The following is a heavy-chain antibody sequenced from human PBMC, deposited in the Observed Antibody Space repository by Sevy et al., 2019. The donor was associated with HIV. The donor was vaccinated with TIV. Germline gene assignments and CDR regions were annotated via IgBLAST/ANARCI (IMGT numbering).Heavy chain of an antibody. V-gene: IGHV3-53*01. CDR2: IYSGGST. CDR1: GFTFSNYA. Sequence: GGSLRLSCAASGFTFSNYAMNWVRQAPGKGLEWVSVIYSGGSTYYADSVKGRFTISRDNSKNTLYLQMNSLRAEDTAVYYCARGGYYDSSGYYIPAESPSAFDIWGQGTMVTVSS. J-gene: IGHJ3*02. CDR3: ARGGYYDSSGYYIPAESPSAFDI. D-gene: IGHD3-22*01.